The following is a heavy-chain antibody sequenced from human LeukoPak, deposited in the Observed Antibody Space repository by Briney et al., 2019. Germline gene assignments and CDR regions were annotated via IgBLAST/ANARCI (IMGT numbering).Heavy chain of an antibody. CDR1: GFTFSSYA. CDR3: ASAIAADGTYFDY. CDR2: ISGSGGST. Sequence: GGSLRLSCAASGFTFSSYAMSWVRQAPGKGLEWVSAISGSGGSTYYADSVKGRFTISRDNSKNTLYLQMNSLRAEDTAVYYCASAIAADGTYFDYWGQGTLVTVSS. J-gene: IGHJ4*02. V-gene: IGHV3-23*01. D-gene: IGHD6-13*01.